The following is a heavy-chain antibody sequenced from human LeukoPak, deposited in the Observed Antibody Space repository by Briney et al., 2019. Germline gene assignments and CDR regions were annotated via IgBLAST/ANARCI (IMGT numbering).Heavy chain of an antibody. D-gene: IGHD5-24*01. J-gene: IGHJ3*02. CDR2: IYYSGST. Sequence: PSETLSLTCTVSGGFISSYYWSWIRQPPGKGLEWIGYIYYSGSTNYNPSLKSRVTISVDTSKNQFSLKLSSVTAADTAVYYCARGIGRVFDIWGQGTMVTVSS. CDR1: GGFISSYY. CDR3: ARGIGRVFDI. V-gene: IGHV4-59*01.